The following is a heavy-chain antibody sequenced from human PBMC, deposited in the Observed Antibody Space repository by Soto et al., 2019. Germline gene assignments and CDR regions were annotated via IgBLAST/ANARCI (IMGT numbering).Heavy chain of an antibody. J-gene: IGHJ5*02. D-gene: IGHD1-1*01. CDR3: ARDQLEGNWFYP. Sequence: QLQLQESGSGLVRPSQTLSLTCAVSGGSISSGGYSWNWIRQPPGKGLEWMGYIYHSGSTLYNPSLKRRFTISVDKSKNQFSLKLSSVTAADTAVYYCARDQLEGNWFYPWGQGTLVTVSS. CDR1: GGSISSGGYS. V-gene: IGHV4-30-2*01. CDR2: IYHSGST.